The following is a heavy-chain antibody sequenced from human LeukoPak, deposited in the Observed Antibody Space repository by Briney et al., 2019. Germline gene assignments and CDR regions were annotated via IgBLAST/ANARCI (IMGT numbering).Heavy chain of an antibody. V-gene: IGHV3-30*03. Sequence: SGGSLRLSCAASGFTFSSNGMHWVSQAPGKGLEWVAVISYDGSNKHYADSVKGRFTISRDNSKNTVYMQMNSLRAEDTAVYYXXXDLGLRGIYGPRGGKTIDYWGQGTLVTVSS. D-gene: IGHD2-21*01. CDR2: ISYDGSNK. CDR1: GFTFSSNG. CDR3: XXDLGLRGIYGPRGGKTIDY. J-gene: IGHJ4*02.